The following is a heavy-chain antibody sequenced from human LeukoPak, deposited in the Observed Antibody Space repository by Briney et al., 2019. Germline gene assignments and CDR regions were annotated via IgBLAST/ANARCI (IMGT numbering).Heavy chain of an antibody. CDR3: ARSGSTVTTYYFDY. D-gene: IGHD4-17*01. CDR2: INSDGSAT. J-gene: IGHJ4*02. Sequence: GSLRLSCVPSGFTFAYNWMDWVRQDPGEGLVWVSSINSDGSATNYAESVKGRFTISRDNAKNSLYLQMNSLRAEDTAVYYCARSGSTVTTYYFDYWGQGTLVTVSS. V-gene: IGHV3-74*01. CDR1: GFTFAYNW.